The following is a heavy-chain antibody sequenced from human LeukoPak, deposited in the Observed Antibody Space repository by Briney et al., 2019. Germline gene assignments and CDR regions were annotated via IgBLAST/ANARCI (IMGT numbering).Heavy chain of an antibody. Sequence: PSGTLSLTCTVSGGSISSSSYYWGWIRQPPGKGLEWIGSIYYSGSTYYNPSLKSRVTISVDTSKNQFSLKLSSVTAADTAVYYCARETTGTMDVWGKGTTVTVSS. CDR2: IYYSGST. CDR3: ARETTGTMDV. CDR1: GGSISSSSYY. D-gene: IGHD1-7*01. J-gene: IGHJ6*03. V-gene: IGHV4-39*07.